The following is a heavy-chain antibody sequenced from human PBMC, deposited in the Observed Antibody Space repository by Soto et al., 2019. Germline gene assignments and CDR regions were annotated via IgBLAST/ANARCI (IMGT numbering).Heavy chain of an antibody. CDR2: INDSGST. J-gene: IGHJ4*02. CDR1: GGSFSDYS. D-gene: IGHD3-22*01. CDR3: ARGSHKLHSYDSSGFYHYVDY. Sequence: SETLSLTCAVYGGSFSDYSWTWIRQPPGKGLEWIGEINDSGSTNYTPSLERRVTISRDTSKNRFSLKLSSVTAADTAVYYCARGSHKLHSYDSSGFYHYVDYWGQGTLVTVSS. V-gene: IGHV4-34*01.